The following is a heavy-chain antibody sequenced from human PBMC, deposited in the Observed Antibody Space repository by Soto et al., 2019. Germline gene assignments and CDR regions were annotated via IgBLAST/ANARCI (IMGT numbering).Heavy chain of an antibody. Sequence: SVKVSCKASGGTFSSYAISWVRQAPGQGLEWMGGIIPIFGTANYAQKFQGRVTITADESTSTAYMELSSLRSEDTAVYYCARVSDIVVVPASQAGFDPWGQGTLVTVSS. J-gene: IGHJ5*02. CDR2: IIPIFGTA. CDR3: ARVSDIVVVPASQAGFDP. V-gene: IGHV1-69*13. CDR1: GGTFSSYA. D-gene: IGHD2-2*01.